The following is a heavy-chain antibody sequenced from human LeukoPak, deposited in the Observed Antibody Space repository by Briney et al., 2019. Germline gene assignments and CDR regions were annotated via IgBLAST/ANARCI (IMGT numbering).Heavy chain of an antibody. Sequence: GASVKVSCKASGGTFSSYAISWVRQAPGQGLEWMGGIIPIFGTANYAQKFQGRVTITADESTSTAYMELSSLRSEDTAVYYCARMVDTPAWFDPWGQGTLVTVSS. CDR3: ARMVDTPAWFDP. V-gene: IGHV1-69*13. CDR2: IIPIFGTA. J-gene: IGHJ5*02. CDR1: GGTFSSYA. D-gene: IGHD5-18*01.